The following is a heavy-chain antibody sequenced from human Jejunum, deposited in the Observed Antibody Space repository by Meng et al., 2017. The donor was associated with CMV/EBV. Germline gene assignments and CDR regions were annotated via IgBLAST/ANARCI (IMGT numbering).Heavy chain of an antibody. D-gene: IGHD2-21*02. CDR2: IYTSGST. CDR1: GVSIRSYY. J-gene: IGHJ4*02. Sequence: QRRLQQSGPGLVKPSETLSLICTVSGVSIRSYYWSWIRLPAGKGLEWIGRIYTSGSTNYNPSLKSRVTMSLDTPKNQFSLKLTSVTAADTALYFCARDGGLDCGGDCYFDHWGQGILVTVSS. CDR3: ARDGGLDCGGDCYFDH. V-gene: IGHV4-4*07.